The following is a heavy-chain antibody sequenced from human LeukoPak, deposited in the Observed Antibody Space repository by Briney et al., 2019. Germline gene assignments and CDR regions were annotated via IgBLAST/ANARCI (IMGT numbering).Heavy chain of an antibody. J-gene: IGHJ3*02. V-gene: IGHV4-59*01. CDR1: GGSISNSY. CDR2: INYSGST. D-gene: IGHD1-1*01. CDR3: ARDPLSTNDFDI. Sequence: SETLSLTCTVSGGSISNSYWNWIRQSPGKGLEWIGYINYSGSTNYNPSLKSRVTISVDTSEKQFSLKLSSVTAADTAVYFCARDPLSTNDFDIWGQGTMVTVSS.